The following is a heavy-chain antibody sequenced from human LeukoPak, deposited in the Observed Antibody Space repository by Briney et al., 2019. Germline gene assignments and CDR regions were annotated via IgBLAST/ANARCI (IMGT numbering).Heavy chain of an antibody. CDR1: GFTFSSYW. V-gene: IGHV3-74*01. D-gene: IGHD3-10*02. J-gene: IGHJ6*04. Sequence: PGGSLRLSCAASGFTFSSYWIHWVRQAPGKGLVWVSRINSDGSGTTYADSVKGRFTISRDNVKNTLYLQVNSLRAEDTAVYYCAELGITMIGGVWGKGTTVTISS. CDR2: INSDGSGT. CDR3: AELGITMIGGV.